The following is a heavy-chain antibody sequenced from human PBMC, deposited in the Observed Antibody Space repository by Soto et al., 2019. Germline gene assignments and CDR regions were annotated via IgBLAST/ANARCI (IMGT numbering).Heavy chain of an antibody. J-gene: IGHJ6*02. CDR3: AKTPLRFLEWLLARMDV. CDR2: ISESGGTT. V-gene: IGHV3-23*01. CDR1: GFTFSSYA. Sequence: PGGSLRLSCAASGFTFSSYAMKWVRQAPGKGLEWVSLISESGGTTYYADSVKGRFTISRDNSKNTLYLQMNSLRAEDTAVYYCAKTPLRFLEWLLARMDVWGQGTTVTVSS. D-gene: IGHD3-3*01.